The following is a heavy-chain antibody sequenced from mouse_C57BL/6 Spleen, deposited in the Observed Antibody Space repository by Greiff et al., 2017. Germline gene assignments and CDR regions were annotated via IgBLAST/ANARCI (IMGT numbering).Heavy chain of an antibody. CDR3: AGTKFAY. J-gene: IGHJ3*01. CDR2: IYPRDGST. V-gene: IGHV1-85*01. Sequence: QVQLKESGPELVKPGASVKLSCKASGYTFTSYDINWVKQRPGQGLEWIGWIYPRDGSTKYNEKFKGKATLTVDTSSSTAYMELHSLTSEDSAVYFCAGTKFAYWGQGTLVTVSA. D-gene: IGHD3-3*01. CDR1: GYTFTSYD.